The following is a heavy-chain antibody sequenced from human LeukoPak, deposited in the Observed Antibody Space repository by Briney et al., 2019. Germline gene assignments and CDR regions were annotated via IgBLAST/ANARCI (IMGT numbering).Heavy chain of an antibody. D-gene: IGHD2-15*01. CDR2: IYYSGST. CDR1: GGSISSGDYY. J-gene: IGHJ6*02. CDR3: ARYCGGGSCTYGMDV. V-gene: IGHV4-30-4*01. Sequence: SETLSLTCTVSGGSISSGDYYWSWIRQPPGKGLEWIGYIYYSGSTNYNPSLKSRVTISVGTFQNQFSLKLSSVTAADTAVYYCARYCGGGSCTYGMDVWGQGTTVTVSS.